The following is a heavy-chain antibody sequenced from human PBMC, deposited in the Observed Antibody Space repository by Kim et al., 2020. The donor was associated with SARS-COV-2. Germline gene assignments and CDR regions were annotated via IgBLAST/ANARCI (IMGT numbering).Heavy chain of an antibody. J-gene: IGHJ4*02. D-gene: IGHD3-22*01. Sequence: YDADSVQDRCTISRDNSENTLYLQVGSLRTEDMAVYFCARSAPDSTGYFDYWGQGTLVTVSS. V-gene: IGHV3-64*02. CDR3: ARSAPDSTGYFDY.